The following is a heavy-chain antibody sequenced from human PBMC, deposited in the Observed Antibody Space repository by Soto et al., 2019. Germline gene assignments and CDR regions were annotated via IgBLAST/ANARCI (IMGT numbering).Heavy chain of an antibody. D-gene: IGHD5-18*01. CDR3: ARDERGYNYVSDYGLDV. CDR2: IIPTLDIV. CDR1: GGTFTSHT. Sequence: QVQLVQSGAELKKPGSSVKVSCKASGGTFTSHTIIAWVRQAPGQGPEWMGRIIPTLDIVDYAQKFQDRVTITADKPTSTAYMELRSLISEDTAVYYCARDERGYNYVSDYGLDVWGQGTSVNVSS. V-gene: IGHV1-69*08. J-gene: IGHJ6*02.